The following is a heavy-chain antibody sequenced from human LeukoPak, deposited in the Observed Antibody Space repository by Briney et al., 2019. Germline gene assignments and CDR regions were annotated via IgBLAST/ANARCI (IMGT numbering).Heavy chain of an antibody. D-gene: IGHD1-26*01. CDR3: AKDSTGATTINWFDP. J-gene: IGHJ5*02. CDR1: GFTFSSYW. V-gene: IGHV3-20*04. Sequence: PGGSLRLSCAASGFTFSSYWMSWVRQAPGKGLEWVSGINWNGGSTGYADSVKGRFTISRDNAKNSLYLQMNSLRAEDTAVYYCAKDSTGATTINWFDPWGQGTLVTVSS. CDR2: INWNGGST.